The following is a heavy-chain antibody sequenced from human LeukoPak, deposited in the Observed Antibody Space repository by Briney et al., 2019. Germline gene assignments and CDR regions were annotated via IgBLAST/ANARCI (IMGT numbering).Heavy chain of an antibody. CDR3: ARGHGYSSPRGAPLDV. J-gene: IGHJ6*04. V-gene: IGHV4-39*07. D-gene: IGHD6-13*01. CDR1: GGSISSGDYY. CDR2: INHSGST. Sequence: PSETLSLTCTVSGGSISSGDYYWSWIRQPPGKGLEWIGEINHSGSTNYNPSLKSRVTISVDTSKNQFSLKLSSVTAADTAVYYCARGHGYSSPRGAPLDVWGKGTTVTVSS.